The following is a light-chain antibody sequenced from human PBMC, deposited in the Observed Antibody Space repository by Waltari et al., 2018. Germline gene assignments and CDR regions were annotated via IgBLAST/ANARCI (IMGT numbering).Light chain of an antibody. J-gene: IGKJ2*01. V-gene: IGKV2-28*01. CDR1: QSLLKSNGYTC. CDR2: LGS. Sequence: DIVMTQSPLSLSVTPGEPASISCRFSQSLLKSNGYTCLDWYLQRPGQSPQLLIFLGSHRASGVPDRFSGSGSGTDFTLKISRVEAEDVGIYYCMEGLETPYTFGQGTKLEIK. CDR3: MEGLETPYT.